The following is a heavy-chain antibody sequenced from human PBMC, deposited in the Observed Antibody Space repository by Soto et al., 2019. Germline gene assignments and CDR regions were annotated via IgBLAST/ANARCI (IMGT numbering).Heavy chain of an antibody. CDR3: ARVIRGAVALDV. V-gene: IGHV3-21*01. Sequence: GSLSLSCAASGFTFSSYSMNWVRQAPGKGLEWVSSISSSSSYIYYADSVKGRFTISRDNAKNSLYLQMNSLRAEDTAVYYCARVIRGAVALDVWGKGTTVTVSS. CDR1: GFTFSSYS. D-gene: IGHD6-19*01. CDR2: ISSSSSYI. J-gene: IGHJ6*04.